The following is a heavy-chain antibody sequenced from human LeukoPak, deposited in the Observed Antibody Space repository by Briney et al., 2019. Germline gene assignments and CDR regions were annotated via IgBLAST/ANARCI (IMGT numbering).Heavy chain of an antibody. Sequence: PGGSLRLSCAASGFTFSTYSMNWVRQAPGKGLEWVSYISSSSSTIYYADSVKGRFTISRDNAKNSLYLQMSSLRAEDTAVYYCVKDSSGWYRGWFDPWGQGTLVTVSS. V-gene: IGHV3-48*01. CDR2: ISSSSSTI. CDR1: GFTFSTYS. J-gene: IGHJ5*02. CDR3: VKDSSGWYRGWFDP. D-gene: IGHD6-19*01.